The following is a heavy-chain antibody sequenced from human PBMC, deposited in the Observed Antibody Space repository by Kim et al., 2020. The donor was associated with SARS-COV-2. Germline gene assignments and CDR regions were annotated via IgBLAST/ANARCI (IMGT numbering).Heavy chain of an antibody. J-gene: IGHJ3*02. CDR3: ARDQDIIAVAGTWCAFDI. V-gene: IGHV3-48*02. CDR1: GFTFSSYS. D-gene: IGHD6-19*01. Sequence: GGSLRLSCAASGFTFSSYSMNWVRQAPGKGLEWVSYISSSSSTIYYADSVKGRFTISRDNAKNSLYLQMNSLRDEDTAVYYCARDQDIIAVAGTWCAFDIWGQGTMVTVSS. CDR2: ISSSSSTI.